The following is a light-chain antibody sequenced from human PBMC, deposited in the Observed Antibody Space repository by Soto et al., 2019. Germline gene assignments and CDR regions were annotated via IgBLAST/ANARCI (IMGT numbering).Light chain of an antibody. J-gene: IGLJ2*01. CDR1: SSDVGGYNY. V-gene: IGLV2-8*01. CDR3: SSYAGSNKLL. CDR2: EDS. Sequence: QSALTQPPSASGSPGQSVTISCTGTSSDVGGYNYVSWYQQHPGKAPKLMIYEDSKRPSGVPDRFSGSKSGNTASLTVSGLQAEDEADYYCSSYAGSNKLLFGGGTKLTVL.